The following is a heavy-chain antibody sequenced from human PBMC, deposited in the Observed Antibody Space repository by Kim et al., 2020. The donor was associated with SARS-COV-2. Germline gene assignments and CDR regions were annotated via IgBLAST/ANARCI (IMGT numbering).Heavy chain of an antibody. Sequence: GGSLRLSCAASGFTFSSYWMSWVRQAPGKGLEWVANIKQDGSEKYYVDSVKGRFTISRDNTKNSLYLQMNSLRAEDTAVYYCARGVRLLWFGEFPGGQGTLVTVSS. CDR2: IKQDGSEK. V-gene: IGHV3-7*01. J-gene: IGHJ5*02. CDR3: ARGVRLLWFGEFP. CDR1: GFTFSSYW. D-gene: IGHD3-10*01.